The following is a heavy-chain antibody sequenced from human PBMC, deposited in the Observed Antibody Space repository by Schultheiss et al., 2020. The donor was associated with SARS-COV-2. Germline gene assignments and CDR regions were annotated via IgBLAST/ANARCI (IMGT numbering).Heavy chain of an antibody. CDR3: AREVLNYYDSSGSNAFDI. V-gene: IGHV4-30-4*01. Sequence: SETLSLTCTVSGGSITSGDYYWSWIRQPPGKGLEWIGYIYYSGSTYYNPSLKSRVTISVDTSKNQFSLKLSSVTAADTAVYYCAREVLNYYDSSGSNAFDIWGQGTMVTVSS. J-gene: IGHJ3*02. CDR2: IYYSGST. D-gene: IGHD3-22*01. CDR1: GGSITSGDYY.